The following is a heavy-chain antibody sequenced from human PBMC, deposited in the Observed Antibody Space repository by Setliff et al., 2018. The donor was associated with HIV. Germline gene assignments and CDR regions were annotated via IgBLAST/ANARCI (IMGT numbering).Heavy chain of an antibody. CDR2: IFHSGDT. D-gene: IGHD6-6*01. Sequence: SETLSLTCSVSGVSVGSGDYYWHWIRQHPEKALEWIGYIFHSGDTYYNPSLKSRISMSVDTSKNQFSLELTSLTAADTAVCYCATRPRIAARPFDYWGPGLSWSPSPQ. J-gene: IGHJ4*01. CDR1: GVSVGSGDYY. V-gene: IGHV4-31*03. CDR3: ATRPRIAARPFDY.